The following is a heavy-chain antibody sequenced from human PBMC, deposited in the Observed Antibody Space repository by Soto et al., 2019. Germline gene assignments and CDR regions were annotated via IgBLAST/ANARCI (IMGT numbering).Heavy chain of an antibody. D-gene: IGHD3-16*01. CDR2: INAYNGDT. V-gene: IGHV1-18*01. CDR3: ARMGGVPNYYCGMDF. J-gene: IGHJ6*02. CDR1: GYTFTSYG. Sequence: QVQLVQSGAEVKKPGASVKVSCKASGYTFTSYGFSWVRQAPGQGLEWMGWINAYNGDTKYAQNLQGRVTMTTDTTTHTAYMTLRRLRTDDTAVYYCARMGGVPNYYCGMDFWGQGTTVTVSS.